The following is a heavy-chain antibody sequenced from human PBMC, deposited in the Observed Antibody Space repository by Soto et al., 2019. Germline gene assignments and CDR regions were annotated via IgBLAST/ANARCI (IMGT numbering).Heavy chain of an antibody. CDR2: ISAYNGNT. V-gene: IGHV1-18*01. CDR3: ARFGDNDAFDI. CDR1: GYTFTSYG. J-gene: IGHJ3*02. D-gene: IGHD2-21*02. Sequence: ASVKVSCTSSGYTFTSYGISWVRQAPGQGLEWMGWISAYNGNTNYAQKFQGWVTMTRDTSISTAYMELSRLRSDDTAVYYCARFGDNDAFDIWGQGTMVTVSS.